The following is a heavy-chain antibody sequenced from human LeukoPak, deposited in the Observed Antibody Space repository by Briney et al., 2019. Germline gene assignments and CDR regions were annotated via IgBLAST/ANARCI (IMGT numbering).Heavy chain of an antibody. V-gene: IGHV4-59*08. J-gene: IGHJ6*02. D-gene: IGHD2-2*01. CDR3: ARSPRSTSFNYYGMDV. CDR1: GDSISSYY. Sequence: NTSETLSLTCTVSGDSISSYYWSWIRQPPGKGLEWIGYIYYSGSTDYNPSLKSRVTISVDTSKNQFSLKLSSVTAADTAVYYCARSPRSTSFNYYGMDVWGQGTTVTVSS. CDR2: IYYSGST.